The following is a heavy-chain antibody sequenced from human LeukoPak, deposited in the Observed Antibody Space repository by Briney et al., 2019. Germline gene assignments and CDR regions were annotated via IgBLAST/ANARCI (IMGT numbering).Heavy chain of an antibody. CDR1: GYSFTGYY. CDR2: INPNSGGT. CDR3: ARERTTVVTLDYYYGMDV. Sequence: ASVKVPCKASGYSFTGYYIHWVRQAPGQGLEWMGWINPNSGGTKYAQKFQGRLTMTRDTSISTANMELSRLRSDDTAVYYCARERTTVVTLDYYYGMDVWGQGTTVTVSS. J-gene: IGHJ6*02. V-gene: IGHV1-2*02. D-gene: IGHD4-23*01.